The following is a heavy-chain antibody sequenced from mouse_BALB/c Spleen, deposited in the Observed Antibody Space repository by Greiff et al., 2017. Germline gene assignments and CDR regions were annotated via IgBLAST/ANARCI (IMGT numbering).Heavy chain of an antibody. V-gene: IGHV5-6-3*01. Sequence: EVQLQESGGGLVQPGGSLKLSCAASGFTFSSYGMSWVRQTPDKRLELVATINSNGGSTYYPDSVKGRFTISRDNAKNTLYLQMSSLKSEDTAMYYCARNWDDFDYWGQGTTLTVSS. J-gene: IGHJ2*01. D-gene: IGHD4-1*01. CDR2: INSNGGST. CDR3: ARNWDDFDY. CDR1: GFTFSSYG.